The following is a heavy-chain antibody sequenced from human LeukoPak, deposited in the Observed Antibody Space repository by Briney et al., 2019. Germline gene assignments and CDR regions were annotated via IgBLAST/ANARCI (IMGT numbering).Heavy chain of an antibody. Sequence: SETLSLTCTVSGGSISSYYWSWIRQPPGKGLEWIGYIYYSGSTNYNPSLKSRVTISVDTSKNQFSLKLSSVTAADTAVYYCARVLAAAGRGTYYYYYGMDVWGQGTTVTVSS. D-gene: IGHD6-13*01. CDR1: GGSISSYY. CDR2: IYYSGST. V-gene: IGHV4-59*12. J-gene: IGHJ6*02. CDR3: ARVLAAAGRGTYYYYYGMDV.